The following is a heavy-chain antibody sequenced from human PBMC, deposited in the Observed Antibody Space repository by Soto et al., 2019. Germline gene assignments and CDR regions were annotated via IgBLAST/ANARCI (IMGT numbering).Heavy chain of an antibody. CDR2: ISSSGNT. CDR3: ARAPMVLTRSYFDS. J-gene: IGHJ4*02. CDR1: DGSISNFY. D-gene: IGHD3-22*01. V-gene: IGHV4-59*01. Sequence: SETLSLTGTVPDGSISNFYWSWIRQPPGKGLEWIGYISSSGNTNYNPSLKSPVSISVDTSQNQFSLNLTSVTAADTGVYYCARAPMVLTRSYFDSWGQGTPVTVSS.